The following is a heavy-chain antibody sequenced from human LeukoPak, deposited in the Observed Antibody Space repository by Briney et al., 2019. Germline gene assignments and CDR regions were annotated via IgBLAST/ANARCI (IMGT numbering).Heavy chain of an antibody. J-gene: IGHJ4*02. V-gene: IGHV3-74*01. Sequence: PGGPLRLSCAASELTFSNYWMHWVRQAPGKGLVWVSRINTDGGTTSYADSVKGRFTISRDNAKNTLYLEMNSLGAEDTAVYYCARGPAANSGNYYVGDYWGQGTLVTVSS. CDR2: INTDGGTT. CDR1: ELTFSNYW. D-gene: IGHD1-26*01. CDR3: ARGPAANSGNYYVGDY.